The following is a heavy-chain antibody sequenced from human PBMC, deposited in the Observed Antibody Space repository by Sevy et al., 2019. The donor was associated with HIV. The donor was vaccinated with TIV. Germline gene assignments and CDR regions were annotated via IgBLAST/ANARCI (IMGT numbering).Heavy chain of an antibody. V-gene: IGHV1-69*13. J-gene: IGHJ5*02. CDR1: GGTFSSYA. CDR3: ARDESDWFDP. Sequence: ASVKVSCKASGGTFSSYAISWVRQAPGQGLEWMGGIIPIFGTANYAQKFQGRVTITADESTSTAYMELGSLRSEDTAVYYCARDESDWFDPWGQGTLVTVSS. CDR2: IIPIFGTA.